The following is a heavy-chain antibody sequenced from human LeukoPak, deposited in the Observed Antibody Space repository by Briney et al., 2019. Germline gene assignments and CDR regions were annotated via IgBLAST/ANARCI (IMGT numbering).Heavy chain of an antibody. Sequence: GGSLRLSCAASGFTVSSKYTNWVRQAPGKGLEWVSVIYSGGSTYYADSVKGRFTISRDNSKNTLYLQMNSLRGEDTAVYYCARDDYGGIDYWGQGTLVTVSS. V-gene: IGHV3-53*01. CDR3: ARDDYGGIDY. D-gene: IGHD3-16*01. J-gene: IGHJ4*02. CDR1: GFTVSSKY. CDR2: IYSGGST.